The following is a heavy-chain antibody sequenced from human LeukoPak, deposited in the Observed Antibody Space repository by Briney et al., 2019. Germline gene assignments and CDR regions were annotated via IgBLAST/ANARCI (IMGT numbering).Heavy chain of an antibody. J-gene: IGHJ4*02. CDR2: TWYDGSNK. Sequence: PGRSLRLSCVPSVLSLSRYVMHWVRQAPGKGLEWVAITWYDGSNKYYADSVKGRFTISRDNSKNTLYLQMNSLRPEDTAVYYCASARLSGYDYDIDYWGQGTLVTVSS. CDR3: ASARLSGYDYDIDY. CDR1: VLSLSRYV. V-gene: IGHV3-30*19. D-gene: IGHD5-12*01.